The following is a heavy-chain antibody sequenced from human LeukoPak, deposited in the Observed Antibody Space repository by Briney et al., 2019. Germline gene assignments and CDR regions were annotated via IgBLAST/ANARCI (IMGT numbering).Heavy chain of an antibody. J-gene: IGHJ5*01. CDR3: ARGGRPDS. Sequence: GGSLRLSCAASGFTFRISWMSWVRQAPGKGLEWVASIKEDGSEKNHVDSVKGRFTISRDNDNNSLYLHMNSLRVDDTDFYYCARGGRPDSWGQGTLVTVSS. D-gene: IGHD1-26*01. V-gene: IGHV3-7*04. CDR1: GFTFRISW. CDR2: IKEDGSEK.